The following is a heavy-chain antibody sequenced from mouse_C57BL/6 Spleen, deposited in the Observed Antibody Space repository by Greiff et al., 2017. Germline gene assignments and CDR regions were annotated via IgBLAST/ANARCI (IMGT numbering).Heavy chain of an antibody. CDR3: ARDGAYYYYGSSPAY. J-gene: IGHJ3*01. CDR1: GYTFTSYW. V-gene: IGHV1-53*01. CDR2: INPSNGGT. Sequence: VQLQQSGTELVKPGASVKLSCKASGYTFTSYWMHWVKQRPGQGLEWIGNINPSNGGTNYNEKFKSKATLTVDKSSSTAYMQLSSLTSEDSAVYYCARDGAYYYYGSSPAYWGQGTLVTVSA. D-gene: IGHD1-1*01.